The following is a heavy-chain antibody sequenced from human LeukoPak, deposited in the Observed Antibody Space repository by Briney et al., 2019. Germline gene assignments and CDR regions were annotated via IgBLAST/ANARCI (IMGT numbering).Heavy chain of an antibody. CDR1: GYSFTSYW. V-gene: IGHV5-51*01. Sequence: GESLKISCKGSGYSFTSYWIGWVRQMPGKGLEWMGIIYPGDSDTRYSPSFQGQVTISADKSIRTAYLQWSSLKASDTAMYYCATFGYSSGWYTSYGMDVWGQGTTVTVSS. D-gene: IGHD6-19*01. J-gene: IGHJ6*02. CDR2: IYPGDSDT. CDR3: ATFGYSSGWYTSYGMDV.